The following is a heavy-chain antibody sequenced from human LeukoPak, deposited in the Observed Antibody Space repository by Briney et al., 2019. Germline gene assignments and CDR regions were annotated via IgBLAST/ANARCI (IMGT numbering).Heavy chain of an antibody. CDR1: GGSISSGGYY. Sequence: SQTLSLTCTVSGGSISSGGYYWSWLRQHPGKGLEWIGYIYYGGSTYYNPSLKSRVTISVDTSKNQFSLKPSSVTAADTAVYYCARVYSIHFYGDYDSWFDPWGQGTLVTVPS. J-gene: IGHJ5*02. V-gene: IGHV4-31*03. CDR2: IYYGGST. CDR3: ARVYSIHFYGDYDSWFDP. D-gene: IGHD4-17*01.